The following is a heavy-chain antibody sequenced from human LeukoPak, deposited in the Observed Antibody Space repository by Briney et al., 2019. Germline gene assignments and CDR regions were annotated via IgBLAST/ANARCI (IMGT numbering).Heavy chain of an antibody. D-gene: IGHD2-2*03. Sequence: GGALRLSCAASGFTFSNAWMSWVRQAPGKGLEWVGRIKSKTDGGTTDYAAPVKGRFTISRDDSKNTLYLQMNSLKTEDTAVYYCTTSWISKNWFDPWGQGTLVTVSS. CDR2: IKSKTDGGTT. J-gene: IGHJ5*02. CDR1: GFTFSNAW. V-gene: IGHV3-15*01. CDR3: TTSWISKNWFDP.